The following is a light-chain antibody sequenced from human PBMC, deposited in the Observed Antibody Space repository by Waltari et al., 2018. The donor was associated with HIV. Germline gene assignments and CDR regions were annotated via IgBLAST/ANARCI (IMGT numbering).Light chain of an antibody. CDR1: NIGTKS. J-gene: IGLJ3*02. CDR3: QVWDGSSDHWV. V-gene: IGLV3-21*02. Sequence: SYVLTQPPSVSVAPGQTARITCGGDNIGTKSVHWYQQNPGQAPGLVVYDDRDRPSGIPGRFSGSNSGNTATLTVSRVEVGDEADYYCQVWDGSSDHWVFGGGTKLTVL. CDR2: DDR.